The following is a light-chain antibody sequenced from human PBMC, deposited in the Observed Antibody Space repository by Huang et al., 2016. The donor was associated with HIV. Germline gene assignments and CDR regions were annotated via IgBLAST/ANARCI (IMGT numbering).Light chain of an antibody. CDR1: QSVTTN. CDR3: QQYKNWPPWA. Sequence: EIVIPQSPATLSVSPGETASLSCRASQSVTTNLAWYQQKPGQAPRLRFYGASTRANDVPDRFSGSGSGTDFTLTISSLQSEDSATYYCQQYKNWPPWAFGQGTKVEI. V-gene: IGKV3-15*01. J-gene: IGKJ1*01. CDR2: GAS.